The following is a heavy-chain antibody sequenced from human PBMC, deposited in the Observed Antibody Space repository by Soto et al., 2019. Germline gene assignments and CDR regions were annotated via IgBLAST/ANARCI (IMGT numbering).Heavy chain of an antibody. CDR2: IWYDGSNK. CDR1: GFTFSSYG. CDR3: ANAGYYGSVGTYGMDV. V-gene: IGHV3-33*06. D-gene: IGHD3-10*01. J-gene: IGHJ6*02. Sequence: QVQLVESGGGVVQPGRSLRLSCAASGFTFSSYGMHWVRQAPGKGLEWVAVIWYDGSNKYYADSVKGRFTISRDNSKNXLYLQMNSLRAEDTAVYYCANAGYYGSVGTYGMDVWGQGTTVTVSS.